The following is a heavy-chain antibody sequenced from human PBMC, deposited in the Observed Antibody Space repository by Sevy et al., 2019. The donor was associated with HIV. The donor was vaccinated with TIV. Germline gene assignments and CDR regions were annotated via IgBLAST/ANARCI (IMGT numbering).Heavy chain of an antibody. Sequence: SETLSLTCTVSGGSITSLYWNWIRQPPGKGLEWIANIYYNGHINYNPSLKSRVTLSLDTSKNKFSLRLSSVTAADTAMYYCVGEIAWGRGYSWVQGTLVTVS. CDR1: GGSITSLY. J-gene: IGHJ5*02. D-gene: IGHD6-25*01. CDR2: IYYNGHI. V-gene: IGHV4-59*08. CDR3: VGEIAWGRGYS.